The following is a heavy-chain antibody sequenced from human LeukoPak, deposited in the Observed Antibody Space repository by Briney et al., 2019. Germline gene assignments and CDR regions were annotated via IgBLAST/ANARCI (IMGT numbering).Heavy chain of an antibody. J-gene: IGHJ3*02. CDR1: GFTFSSYS. Sequence: GGSLRLSCAASGFTFSSYSMNWVRQAPGKGLEWVSSISSSSSYIYYADSVKGRFTISRDNAKNSLYLQTNSLRAEDTAVYYCARGQKAAGLPGDAFDIWGQGTMVTVSS. V-gene: IGHV3-21*01. CDR3: ARGQKAAGLPGDAFDI. CDR2: ISSSSSYI. D-gene: IGHD6-13*01.